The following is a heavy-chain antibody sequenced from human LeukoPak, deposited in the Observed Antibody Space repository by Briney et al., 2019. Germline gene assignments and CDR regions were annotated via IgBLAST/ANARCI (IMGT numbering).Heavy chain of an antibody. Sequence: GESLKISCKGSGYSFTSYWIAWVRQMPGKGLEWVSSISSSGTYIYYADSVKGRFTISRDNAKNSLSLQMNSLRAEDTAVYYCARDFRYSGSYHHWFDPWGQGTLVTVSS. CDR3: ARDFRYSGSYHHWFDP. V-gene: IGHV3-21*01. CDR2: ISSSGTYI. CDR1: GYSFTSYW. J-gene: IGHJ5*02. D-gene: IGHD1-26*01.